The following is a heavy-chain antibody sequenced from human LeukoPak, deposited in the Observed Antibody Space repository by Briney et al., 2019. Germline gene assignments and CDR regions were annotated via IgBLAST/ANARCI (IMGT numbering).Heavy chain of an antibody. CDR1: GFTFRNYW. V-gene: IGHV3-7*03. CDR3: AREDRGIDY. Sequence: GGSLRLSCLASGFTFRNYWMHLVRQAPGKGLEWVANMGQDGSEKHYVDSVKGRFTISRDNARNSLYLQMSNLRVEDTAVYYCAREDRGIDYWGQGALVTVSS. D-gene: IGHD3-10*01. J-gene: IGHJ4*02. CDR2: MGQDGSEK.